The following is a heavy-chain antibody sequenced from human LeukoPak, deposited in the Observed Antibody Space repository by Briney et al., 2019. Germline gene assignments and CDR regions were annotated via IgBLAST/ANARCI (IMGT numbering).Heavy chain of an antibody. D-gene: IGHD3-3*01. V-gene: IGHV4-38-2*01. J-gene: IGHJ4*02. CDR1: GGSLSGYY. CDR3: ASLYYDFWSGHIYFDY. CDR2: IYHSGST. Sequence: SETLSLTCAVYGGSLSGYYWSWIRQPPGKGLEWIGSIYHSGSTYYNPSLKSRVTISVDASKNQFSLKLSSVTAADTAVYYCASLYYDFWSGHIYFDYWGQGTLVTVSS.